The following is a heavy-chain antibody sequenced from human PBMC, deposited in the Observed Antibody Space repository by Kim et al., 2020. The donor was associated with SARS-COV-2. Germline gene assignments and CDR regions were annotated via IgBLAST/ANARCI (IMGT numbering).Heavy chain of an antibody. CDR3: ARGASPTSITGGPLDF. J-gene: IGHJ4*02. D-gene: IGHD1-20*01. CDR1: GGSFSPYA. V-gene: IGHV1-69*13. CDR2: FIPIFGTT. Sequence: SVKVSCKASGGSFSPYAINWVRQAPGQGLEWMGGFIPIFGTTNYAQQFQDRLTITADPSRGTSFMQLSSLTSGDTAIYYCARGASPTSITGGPLDFWGQGTPLTVSS.